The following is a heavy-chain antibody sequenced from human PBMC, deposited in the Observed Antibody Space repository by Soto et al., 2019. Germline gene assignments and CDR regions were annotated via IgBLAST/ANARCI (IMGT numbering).Heavy chain of an antibody. CDR2: IVVGSGNT. Sequence: GASVKVSCKASGFTFTSSAVQWVRQARGQRLEWIGWIVVGSGNTNYAQKFQERVTITRDMSTSTAYMELSSLRSEDTAVYYCAADPVRVRGVITYGMDVWGQGTTVTAP. V-gene: IGHV1-58*01. CDR3: AADPVRVRGVITYGMDV. J-gene: IGHJ6*02. CDR1: GFTFTSSA. D-gene: IGHD3-10*01.